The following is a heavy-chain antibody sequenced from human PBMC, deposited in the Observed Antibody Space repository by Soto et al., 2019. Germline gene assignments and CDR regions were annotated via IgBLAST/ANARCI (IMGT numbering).Heavy chain of an antibody. V-gene: IGHV4-59*01. CDR1: GGSISSYY. CDR3: ARRWGTSFDF. CDR2: IYYSGST. J-gene: IGHJ4*02. D-gene: IGHD7-27*01. Sequence: SLTCTVSGGSISSYYWSWIRQPPGKGLEWIGYIYYSGSTNYNPSLKSRVTISVDTSKNQFSLKVSSGTAADTAVYYCARRWGTSFDFWGQGTLVTVSS.